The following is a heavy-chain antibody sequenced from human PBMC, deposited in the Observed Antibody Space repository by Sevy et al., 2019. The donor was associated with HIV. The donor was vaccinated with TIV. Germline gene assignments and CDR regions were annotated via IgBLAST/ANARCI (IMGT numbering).Heavy chain of an antibody. J-gene: IGHJ4*02. D-gene: IGHD1-26*01. V-gene: IGHV3-53*01. CDR1: EFTVSSSY. CDR2: LYSGGST. Sequence: GGSLRLSCAASEFTVSSSYMSWVRQAPGKGLEWVSMLYSGGSTYYAASVKGRFAVSRDNSKNTLYLQRNSLRAEDTAVYYCARAGTGSDRAYFDYWGQGTLVTVSS. CDR3: ARAGTGSDRAYFDY.